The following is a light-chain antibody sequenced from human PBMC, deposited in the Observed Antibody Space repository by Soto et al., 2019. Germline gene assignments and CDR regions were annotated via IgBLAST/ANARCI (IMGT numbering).Light chain of an antibody. CDR3: QQYGSSRRT. CDR2: DAS. Sequence: EIAPTQPPGTLSFSPRERATLRSRASQSFNSNYLAWYQQKPGQSPRLLIFDASSRATGIPDRFSGSGSATDFTLTIRRLEPDDFAVYYCQQYGSSRRTFGQGTKVDTK. J-gene: IGKJ1*01. CDR1: QSFNSNY. V-gene: IGKV3-20*01.